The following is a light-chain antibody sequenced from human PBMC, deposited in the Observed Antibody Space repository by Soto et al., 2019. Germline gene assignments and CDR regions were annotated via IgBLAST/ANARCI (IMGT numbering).Light chain of an antibody. Sequence: DIVMTQSPDSLAVSLGERATINCKSSQSVLYSSNNKNDLAWYQQKPGQPPKLLIYWASTRESGVPDRFSGSGSGTDFALTSSSLQAEDVAVKYCQEDCSPPRTFGQGTKVQIK. CDR3: QEDCSPPRT. V-gene: IGKV4-1*01. CDR2: WAS. J-gene: IGKJ1*01. CDR1: QSVLYSSNNKND.